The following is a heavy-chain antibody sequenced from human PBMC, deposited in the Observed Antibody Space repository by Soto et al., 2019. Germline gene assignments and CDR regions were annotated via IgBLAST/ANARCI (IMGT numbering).Heavy chain of an antibody. D-gene: IGHD6-6*01. CDR1: GFTFSSYW. CDR2: INSDGSST. CDR3: AISAARSPYYYYGMDV. Sequence: EVQLVESGGGLVQPGGSLRLSCAASGFTFSSYWMHWVRQAPGKGLVWVSRINSDGSSTSYADSVKGRFTISRDNAKNTLYLQMNSLRAEDTAVYYCAISAARSPYYYYGMDVWGQGTTVTVSS. V-gene: IGHV3-74*01. J-gene: IGHJ6*02.